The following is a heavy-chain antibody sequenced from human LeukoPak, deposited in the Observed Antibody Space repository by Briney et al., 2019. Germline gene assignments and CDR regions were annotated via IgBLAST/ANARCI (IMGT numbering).Heavy chain of an antibody. CDR1: GGSISSYY. J-gene: IGHJ5*02. Sequence: SETLSLTCTVSGGSISSYYWSWIRQPPGKGLEWIGEINHSGSTNYNPSLKSRVTISVDTSKNQFSLKLSSVTAADTAVYYCARLHSSSWNWFDPWGQGTLVTVSS. D-gene: IGHD6-13*01. CDR2: INHSGST. V-gene: IGHV4-34*01. CDR3: ARLHSSSWNWFDP.